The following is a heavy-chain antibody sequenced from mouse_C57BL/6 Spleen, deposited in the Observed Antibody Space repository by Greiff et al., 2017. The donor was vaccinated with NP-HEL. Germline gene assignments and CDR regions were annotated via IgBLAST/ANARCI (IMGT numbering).Heavy chain of an antibody. CDR2: ISSGSSTI. D-gene: IGHD1-1*01. CDR1: GFTFSDYG. Sequence: DVMLVESGGGLVKPGGSLKLSCAASGFTFSDYGMHWVRQAPEKGLEWVAYISSGSSTIYYADTVKGRFTISRDNAKNTLFLQMTSLRSEDTAMYYCARIITTVVATGAMDYWGQGTSVTVSS. J-gene: IGHJ4*01. CDR3: ARIITTVVATGAMDY. V-gene: IGHV5-17*01.